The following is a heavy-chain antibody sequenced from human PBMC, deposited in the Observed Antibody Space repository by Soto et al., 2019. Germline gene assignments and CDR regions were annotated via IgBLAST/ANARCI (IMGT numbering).Heavy chain of an antibody. CDR3: ARQGSY. CDR2: IYFNGNT. CDR1: GVSISDTSYY. Sequence: PSETLSLTCTVSGVSISDTSYYWGRIRQPPGKGLDWIGTIYFNGNTFYNPSLKSRLTISVDTSSNQFSLRLTSVTAADTAVYYCARQGSYWGQGTLVTVSS. J-gene: IGHJ4*02. V-gene: IGHV4-39*01.